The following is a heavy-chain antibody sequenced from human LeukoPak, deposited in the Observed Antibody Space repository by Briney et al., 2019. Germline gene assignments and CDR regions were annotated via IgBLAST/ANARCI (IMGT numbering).Heavy chain of an antibody. D-gene: IGHD2-2*01. CDR2: IYTSGST. Sequence: SETLSLTCTVSGGSISSYYWSWIRQPAGKGLEWIGRIYTSGSTNYNPSLKSRVTMSVDTSKNQFSLRLSSVTAADTAVYYCARDGKYGSPVPPDYWGQGTLVTVSS. V-gene: IGHV4-4*07. J-gene: IGHJ4*02. CDR3: ARDGKYGSPVPPDY. CDR1: GGSISSYY.